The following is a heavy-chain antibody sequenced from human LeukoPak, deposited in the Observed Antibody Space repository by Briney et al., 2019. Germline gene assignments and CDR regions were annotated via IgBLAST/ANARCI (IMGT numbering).Heavy chain of an antibody. CDR3: ARASWLASAFDY. D-gene: IGHD3-22*01. CDR1: GFSFSSFE. J-gene: IGHJ4*02. V-gene: IGHV3-48*03. CDR2: ISPSSSGTSI. Sequence: GGSLRLSCAASGFSFSSFEMNWVRQAPGKGLEWISYISPSSSGTSIYYADSVKGRFTISRDNAKNSLYLQLNSLRAEDTAVYYCARASWLASAFDYWGQGALVTVSS.